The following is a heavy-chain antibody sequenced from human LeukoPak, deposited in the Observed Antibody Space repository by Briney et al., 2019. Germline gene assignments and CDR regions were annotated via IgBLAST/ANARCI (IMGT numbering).Heavy chain of an antibody. CDR1: GGTFSSYA. J-gene: IGHJ3*02. V-gene: IGHV1-69*06. CDR3: ARTYGGRDAFDI. CDR2: IIPIFGTA. Sequence: SVKVSCKASGGTFSSYAISWVRQAPGQGLEWMGGIIPIFGTANYAQKFQGRVTITADKSTSTVYMELSSLRSEDTAVYYCARTYGGRDAFDIWGQGTMVTVSS. D-gene: IGHD2-21*01.